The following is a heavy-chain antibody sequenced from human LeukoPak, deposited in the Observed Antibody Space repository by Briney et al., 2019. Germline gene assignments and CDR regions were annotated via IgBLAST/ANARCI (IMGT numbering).Heavy chain of an antibody. CDR3: VRGAPRHYYYYYYMDV. J-gene: IGHJ6*03. CDR2: INHSGST. V-gene: IGHV4-34*01. Sequence: PSETLSLTCAVYGGSFSGYYWSWIRQPPGKGLEWIGEINHSGSTNYNPSLKSRVTISVDTSKNQFSLKLSSVTAADTAVYYCVRGAPRHYYYYYYMDVWGKGTTVTVSS. CDR1: GGSFSGYY.